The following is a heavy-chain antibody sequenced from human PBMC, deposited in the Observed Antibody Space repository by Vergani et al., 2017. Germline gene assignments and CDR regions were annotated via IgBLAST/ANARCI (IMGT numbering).Heavy chain of an antibody. Sequence: EVQLVESGGGIVKPGGSLRLSCVASGFSFRNAWMNWVRRTPGKGLEWVGRIKSTFDRGTTDHAAAVKGRFTISRDDSKNTLFLQMNGLKNEDIGVYYCTTDPRYCGDGSCYWLRDHHYYGMDVWGQGTTVTVSS. V-gene: IGHV3-15*07. J-gene: IGHJ6*02. CDR1: GFSFRNAW. D-gene: IGHD2-21*01. CDR3: TTDPRYCGDGSCYWLRDHHYYGMDV. CDR2: IKSTFDRGTT.